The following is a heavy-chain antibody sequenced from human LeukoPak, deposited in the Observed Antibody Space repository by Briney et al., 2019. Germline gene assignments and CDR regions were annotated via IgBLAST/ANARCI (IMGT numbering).Heavy chain of an antibody. D-gene: IGHD4/OR15-4a*01. CDR2: IKSKSNDGTT. CDR3: VADLPGTNSPYFDY. Sequence: PGGSLRLSCAASGFTFNAAWMNWVRQAPGKGLEWVGRIKSKSNDGTTYFAAPVKDRFAISRDDSKHTVNLQMDTLRTEDTGVYYCVADLPGTNSPYFDYWGQGTLVTVSS. J-gene: IGHJ4*02. CDR1: GFTFNAAW. V-gene: IGHV3-15*01.